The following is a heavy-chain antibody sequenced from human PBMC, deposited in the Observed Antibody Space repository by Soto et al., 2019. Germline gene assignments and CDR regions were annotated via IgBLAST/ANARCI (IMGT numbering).Heavy chain of an antibody. Sequence: EVQLLESGGGLVQPGGSLRLSCEASGFTFSSHAMSWVRQAPGKGLEWVSAISGSDAGTFDADSVRGRFTISRDNSKNTLYLHMTSLRVEDTAIYYCTKDHCTRSSCYFEFWGQGSLVTVSS. V-gene: IGHV3-23*01. J-gene: IGHJ4*02. CDR1: GFTFSSHA. D-gene: IGHD2-2*01. CDR2: ISGSDAGT. CDR3: TKDHCTRSSCYFEF.